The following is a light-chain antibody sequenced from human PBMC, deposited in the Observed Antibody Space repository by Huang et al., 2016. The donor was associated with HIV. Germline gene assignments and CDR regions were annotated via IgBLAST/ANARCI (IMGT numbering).Light chain of an antibody. CDR2: GAS. CDR3: QQYGSSLYT. Sequence: EVILTQSPGTLSLSPGERATLSCRASQSINTYLAWFQQKPGQAPRLLIFGASTRATGIPDRFSGSGSGTDFTLTITGLDPEDFALYFCQQYGSSLYTFGQGTKLEIK. CDR1: QSINTY. V-gene: IGKV3-20*01. J-gene: IGKJ2*01.